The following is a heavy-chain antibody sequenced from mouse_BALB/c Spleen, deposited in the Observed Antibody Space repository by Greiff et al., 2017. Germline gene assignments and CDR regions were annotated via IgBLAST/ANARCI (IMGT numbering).Heavy chain of an antibody. Sequence: VQLQQSGAELVKPGASVKLSCKASGYTFTSYYMYWVKQRPGQGLEWIGEINPSNGGTNFNEKFKSKATLTVDKSSSTAYMQLSSLTSEDSAVYYCTRVYYGSSYWYFDVWGAGTTVTVSS. V-gene: IGHV1S81*02. J-gene: IGHJ1*01. CDR2: INPSNGGT. D-gene: IGHD1-1*01. CDR3: TRVYYGSSYWYFDV. CDR1: GYTFTSYY.